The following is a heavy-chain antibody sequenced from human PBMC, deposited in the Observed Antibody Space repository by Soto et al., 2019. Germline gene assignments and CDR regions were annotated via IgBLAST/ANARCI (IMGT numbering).Heavy chain of an antibody. V-gene: IGHV3-11*01. Sequence: GGSLRLSCAASGFTFSDYYMSWIRQAPGKGLEWVSYISSSGSTIYYADSVKGRFTISRDNAKNSLYLQMNSLRAEDTAVYYCARDEYSKNYYYYYMDVWGKGTTVTVSS. CDR3: ARDEYSKNYYYYYMDV. D-gene: IGHD6-6*01. CDR2: ISSSGSTI. J-gene: IGHJ6*03. CDR1: GFTFSDYY.